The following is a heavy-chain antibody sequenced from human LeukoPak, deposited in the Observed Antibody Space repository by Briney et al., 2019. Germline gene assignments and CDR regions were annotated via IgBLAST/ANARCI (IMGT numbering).Heavy chain of an antibody. CDR3: ARHGILTDHSIRY. CDR1: GGSPTTNTFY. V-gene: IGHV4-39*01. Sequence: PSETLSLTCTLSGGSPTTNTFYWGWIRQPPGKGLEWIGTVYYTGITHYNPSLKSRITISVDTSKNHFSLKLTSVTAADTAVYFCARHGILTDHSIRYWGQGLLVTVSS. D-gene: IGHD3-9*01. CDR2: VYYTGIT. J-gene: IGHJ4*02.